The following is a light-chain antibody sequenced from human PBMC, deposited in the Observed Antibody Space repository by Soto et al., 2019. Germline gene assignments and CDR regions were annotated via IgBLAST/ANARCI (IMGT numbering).Light chain of an antibody. CDR3: IQHTSYPLS. V-gene: IGKV1-17*03. CDR1: QGISSY. CDR2: AAS. Sequence: DIPMTQSPSAMSASVGDRVTITCRASQGISSYLAWFQQKPGKVPKRLIFAASSLQSGVPSRFSSSGSGTEFTLTISSLQPEDFATYYSIQHTSYPLSFGGGTKVELK. J-gene: IGKJ4*01.